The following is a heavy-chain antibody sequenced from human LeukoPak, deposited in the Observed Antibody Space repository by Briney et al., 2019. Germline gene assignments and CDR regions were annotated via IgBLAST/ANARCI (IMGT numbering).Heavy chain of an antibody. Sequence: SETLSLTCTVSGGSTSSYYWSWIRQPPGKGLEWIGYIHYSGSTNYNPSLKSRVTISVDTSKNQFSLKLRSLTAADTAVYYCARVPGPNWFDPWGRGTLVTVSS. CDR2: IHYSGST. CDR1: GGSTSSYY. J-gene: IGHJ5*02. CDR3: ARVPGPNWFDP. V-gene: IGHV4-59*08.